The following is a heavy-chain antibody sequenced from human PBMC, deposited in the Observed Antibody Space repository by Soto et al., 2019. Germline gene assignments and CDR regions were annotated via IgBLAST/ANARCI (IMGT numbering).Heavy chain of an antibody. J-gene: IGHJ6*02. CDR3: ARFESIKLFYYYGMDV. D-gene: IGHD1-7*01. CDR2: ISSSSRYI. Sequence: ESGGGLVKPGGSLRLSCAASGFTFSSYSMNWVRQAPGKGLEWVSSISSSSRYIYYADSVKGRFTISRDNAKNSLYLQMNSLRAADTAVYYCARFESIKLFYYYGMDVWGQGTTVTVSS. V-gene: IGHV3-21*01. CDR1: GFTFSSYS.